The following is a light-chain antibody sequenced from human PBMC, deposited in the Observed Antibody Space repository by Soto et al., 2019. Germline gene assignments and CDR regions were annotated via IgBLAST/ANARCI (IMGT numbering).Light chain of an antibody. J-gene: IGKJ1*01. V-gene: IGKV1-39*01. CDR2: DGT. CDR3: QQSYRTPRT. CDR1: QSIGDY. Sequence: DIQMTQSPSSLSASVGDRVTMTCRASQSIGDYLNWYRQKPGKAPELLVYDGTSLQSGVPSRFSATQSGADYFTLAISGLQPEDFATYYCQQSYRTPRTFGQGT.